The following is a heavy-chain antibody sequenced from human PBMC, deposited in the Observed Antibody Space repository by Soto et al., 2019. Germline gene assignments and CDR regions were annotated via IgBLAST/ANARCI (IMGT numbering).Heavy chain of an antibody. Sequence: SETLSLTCSVSGDSINSDKYYWGWIRQPPGKGLEWIGSIYYRGNTYYNPSLRTRVTISLDKSKSQFSLKLNSVTAADSAVYFCARLEGLATISYYFDFWGQGALVTVSS. D-gene: IGHD3-9*01. J-gene: IGHJ4*02. V-gene: IGHV4-39*01. CDR3: ARLEGLATISYYFDF. CDR2: IYYRGNT. CDR1: GDSINSDKYY.